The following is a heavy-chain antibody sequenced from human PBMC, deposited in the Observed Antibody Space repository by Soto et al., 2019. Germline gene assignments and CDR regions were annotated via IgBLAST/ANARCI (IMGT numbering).Heavy chain of an antibody. CDR1: GFTFSNAW. Sequence: EVQLVESGGGLVKPGGSLRLSCAASGFTFSNAWMSWVRPAPGKGLEWFGRIKSKSDGGTIDYAAPVKGRFTISRDESKNTMYLEMSSLETEDTAVYYCTTGPPFRGDCSGGRCYWGQGTLVTVSS. V-gene: IGHV3-15*01. CDR2: IKSKSDGGTI. D-gene: IGHD2-15*01. CDR3: TTGPPFRGDCSGGRCY. J-gene: IGHJ4*02.